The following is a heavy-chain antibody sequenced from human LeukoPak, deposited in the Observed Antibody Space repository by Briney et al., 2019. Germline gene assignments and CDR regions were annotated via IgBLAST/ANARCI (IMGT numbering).Heavy chain of an antibody. D-gene: IGHD3-9*01. V-gene: IGHV1-24*01. Sequence: ASVKVSCKVSGYTLTELSMHWVRQAPGKGLEWMGGFDPEDGETIYAQKFQGRVTMTEDTSTDTAYMELSSLRSEDTAVYYCATNYDILTGYCRGWFDPWGQGTLVTVSS. CDR2: FDPEDGET. CDR3: ATNYDILTGYCRGWFDP. CDR1: GYTLTELS. J-gene: IGHJ5*02.